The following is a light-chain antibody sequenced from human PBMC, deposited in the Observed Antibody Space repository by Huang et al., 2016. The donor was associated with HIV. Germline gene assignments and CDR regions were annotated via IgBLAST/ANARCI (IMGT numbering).Light chain of an antibody. Sequence: EIVMTQRPHSLPVALGQVASISCRSSQTLVHGDGTTYFSWLHQRPGQPPRLLIYEFSNRFSGVPGRISGSGAGTEFTRTISKVQPEDVGFYFCAQATQFPFTFGQGTKLEI. V-gene: IGKV2-24*01. J-gene: IGKJ2*01. CDR1: QTLVHGDGTTY. CDR3: AQATQFPFT. CDR2: EFS.